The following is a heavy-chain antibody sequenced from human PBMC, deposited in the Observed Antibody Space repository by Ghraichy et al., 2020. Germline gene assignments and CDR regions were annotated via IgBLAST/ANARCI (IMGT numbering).Heavy chain of an antibody. CDR1: GGSISSYY. D-gene: IGHD2-2*01. Sequence: SETLSLTCTVSGGSISSYYWSWIRQPPGKGLEWIGYIYYSGSTNYNPSLKSRVTISVDTSKNQFSPKLSSVTAADTAVYYCARQKYQPKDFDYWGQGTLVTVSS. CDR3: ARQKYQPKDFDY. CDR2: IYYSGST. J-gene: IGHJ4*02. V-gene: IGHV4-59*08.